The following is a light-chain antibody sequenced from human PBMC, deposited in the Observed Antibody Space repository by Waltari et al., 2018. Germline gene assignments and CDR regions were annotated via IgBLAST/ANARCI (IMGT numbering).Light chain of an antibody. CDR3: QQYYTTPHT. CDR2: GAS. V-gene: IGKV3-15*01. CDR1: QSVSSN. Sequence: EIVMTQSPATLSVSPGERATLSCRASQSVSSNLAWYQQKPGQAPRLLIYGASTRATGIPARFSGSGSGTEFTLTISSLQSEDVAVYYCQQYYTTPHTFGPGTQVDVK. J-gene: IGKJ3*01.